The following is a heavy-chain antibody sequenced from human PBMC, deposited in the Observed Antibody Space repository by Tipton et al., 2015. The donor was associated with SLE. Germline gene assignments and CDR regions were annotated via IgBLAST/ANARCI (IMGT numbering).Heavy chain of an antibody. V-gene: IGHV4-59*01. D-gene: IGHD2-15*01. Sequence: LRLSCTVSGGSMSTYYWSWIRLPPGKGLEWIGYIYYSGGTSYSPSLNSRVTISVDTSRNQFSLKLTSVTAADSAVYYCARYSLTNWHLDLWGRGTLVTVSS. CDR3: ARYSLTNWHLDL. J-gene: IGHJ2*01. CDR1: GGSMSTYY. CDR2: IYYSGGT.